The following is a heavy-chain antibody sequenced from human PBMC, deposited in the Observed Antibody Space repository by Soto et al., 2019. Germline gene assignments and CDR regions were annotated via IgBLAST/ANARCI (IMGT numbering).Heavy chain of an antibody. Sequence: QVQLQESGPGLVRPSQTLSLTCTVSGVSISSGGYYWSWIRQHPGMVLVWSGYIYSSGHTYYNPSLQSRVTISFDTSKNQFSLKLTSVTAADTAVYYCARSHQLANFDYWGQGALVTVSS. CDR3: ARSHQLANFDY. J-gene: IGHJ4*02. V-gene: IGHV4-31*03. D-gene: IGHD2-2*01. CDR1: GVSISSGGYY. CDR2: IYSSGHT.